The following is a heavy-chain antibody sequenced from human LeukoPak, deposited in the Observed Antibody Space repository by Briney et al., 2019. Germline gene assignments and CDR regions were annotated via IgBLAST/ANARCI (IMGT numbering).Heavy chain of an antibody. D-gene: IGHD2-2*01. CDR1: GGSISSYY. V-gene: IGHV4-59*12. CDR2: IYYSGST. CDR3: ARDIVVVPAAMWGYYYYGMDV. J-gene: IGHJ6*02. Sequence: SETLSLTCTVSGGSISSYYWSWIRQPPGKGLEWIGYIYYSGSTNYNPSLKSRVTISVDTSKNQFSLKLSSVTAADTAVYYCARDIVVVPAAMWGYYYYGMDVWGQGTTVTVSS.